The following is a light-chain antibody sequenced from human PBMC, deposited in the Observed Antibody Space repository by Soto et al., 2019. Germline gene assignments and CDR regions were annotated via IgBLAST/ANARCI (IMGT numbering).Light chain of an antibody. V-gene: IGKV3-20*01. CDR3: QQYGRSPHYT. CDR1: QSVSSSY. Sequence: EIVLTQSPGTLSLSPGERATLSCRASQSVSSSYLAWYQQKPGQAPTLLIYGASSRATGIPDRFSGSGSGTDFTLTISRLEPEDFAVYYCQQYGRSPHYTFGQGTKLEIK. J-gene: IGKJ2*01. CDR2: GAS.